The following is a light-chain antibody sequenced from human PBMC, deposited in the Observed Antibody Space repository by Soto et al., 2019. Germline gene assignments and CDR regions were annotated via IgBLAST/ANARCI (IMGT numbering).Light chain of an antibody. V-gene: IGKV1-27*01. J-gene: IGKJ4*01. CDR3: QKYNSAPLT. CDR2: AAS. Sequence: DIQVTQSPSSLSASLGDRVTITCRANQAIGVYLAWFQQQPGKVPKLLIYAASALQSGDPSRFSGSGSGTDFTPTNSSLQPEYIATYCCQKYNSAPLTFGGGTKVEI. CDR1: QAIGVY.